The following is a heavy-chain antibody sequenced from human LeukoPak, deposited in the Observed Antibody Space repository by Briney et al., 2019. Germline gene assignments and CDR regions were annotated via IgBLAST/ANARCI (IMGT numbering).Heavy chain of an antibody. J-gene: IGHJ4*02. D-gene: IGHD3-22*01. V-gene: IGHV3-49*04. CDR2: IRSKAYGGTT. CDR3: TRNHPTYYYDSSGYYFDY. CDR1: GFTLGDYA. Sequence: GGSLRLSCTASGFTLGDYAMSWVRQAPGKGLEWVGFIRSKAYGGTTEYAASVKGRFTISRDDSKSIAYLQMNSLKTEDTAVYYCTRNHPTYYYDSSGYYFDYWGQGTLVTVSS.